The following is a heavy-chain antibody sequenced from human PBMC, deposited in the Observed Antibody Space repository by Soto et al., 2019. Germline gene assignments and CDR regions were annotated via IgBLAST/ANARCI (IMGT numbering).Heavy chain of an antibody. CDR3: ASLGVVNVVAFDI. Sequence: GGSLRLSCVASGFTFSSYWMSWVRQAPGKGLEWVANIKQDGSEKYYVDSVKGRFTISRDNAKNSLYLQMNSLRAEDTAVYYCASLGVVNVVAFDIWGQGTMVTVSS. D-gene: IGHD3-3*01. CDR1: GFTFSSYW. J-gene: IGHJ3*02. V-gene: IGHV3-7*03. CDR2: IKQDGSEK.